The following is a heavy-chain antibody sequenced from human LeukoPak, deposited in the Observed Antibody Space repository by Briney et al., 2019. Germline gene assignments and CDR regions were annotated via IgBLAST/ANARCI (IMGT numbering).Heavy chain of an antibody. CDR1: GGSISSGDYY. D-gene: IGHD6-13*01. CDR3: ARVTGGLAAGY. Sequence: PSQTLSLTCTVSGGSISSGDYYWSWIRQPPGKGLEWIGYIYYSGNTYYNPSLKSRVTISVDTSKNQFSLKLISVTAADTAVYYCARVTGGLAAGYWGQGTLVTVSS. J-gene: IGHJ4*02. V-gene: IGHV4-30-4*08. CDR2: IYYSGNT.